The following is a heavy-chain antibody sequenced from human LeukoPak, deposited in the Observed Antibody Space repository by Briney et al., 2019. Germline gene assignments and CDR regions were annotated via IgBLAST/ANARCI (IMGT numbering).Heavy chain of an antibody. J-gene: IGHJ1*01. Sequence: XGLRXSDYYVSWIRQAPGKGLQWVSYISSGGDIXHYADSVKGRFTSSRDNAKNSGYLEMNSLGAEDTAVYYXXXXXXGXXXXFQQWGXGXLVTVSS. V-gene: IGHV3-11*01. CDR1: GLRXSDYY. CDR3: XXXXXGXXXXFQQ. CDR2: ISSGGDIX.